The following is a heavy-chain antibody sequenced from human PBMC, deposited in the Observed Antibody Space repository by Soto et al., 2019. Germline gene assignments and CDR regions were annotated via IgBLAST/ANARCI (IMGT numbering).Heavy chain of an antibody. D-gene: IGHD5-12*01. Sequence: QVQLVQSGGEVKKPGASVKVSCKASGYTFTIYGINWVRQAPGQGLEWMGWISPDNGNTNYAQKLQGRVTMTTDTXXSTAYMVLRSLRSDDTAVYYCARALGYSGYAGMDVWGQGTTVTVSS. CDR3: ARALGYSGYAGMDV. CDR1: GYTFTIYG. J-gene: IGHJ6*02. V-gene: IGHV1-18*01. CDR2: ISPDNGNT.